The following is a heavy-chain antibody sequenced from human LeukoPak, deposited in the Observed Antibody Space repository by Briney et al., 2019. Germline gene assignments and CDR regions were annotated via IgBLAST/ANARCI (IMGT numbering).Heavy chain of an antibody. CDR3: ARQDFGSGIVPGY. D-gene: IGHD3-10*01. V-gene: IGHV4-39*01. Sequence: SETLSLTCTVSGASITNSLYYWGWIRQPPGKGLEWIATVYYTGSTYYNPSLKSRVTISIDTSKSHFSLKLRSVTAADMAVYYCARQDFGSGIVPGYWGQGTLVTVSS. J-gene: IGHJ4*02. CDR2: VYYTGST. CDR1: GASITNSLYY.